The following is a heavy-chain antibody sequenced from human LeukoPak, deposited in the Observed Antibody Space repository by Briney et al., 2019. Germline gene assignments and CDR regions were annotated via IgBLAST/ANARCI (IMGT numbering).Heavy chain of an antibody. V-gene: IGHV3-23*01. CDR1: GFTFSSYA. Sequence: PGGSLRLSCAASGFTFSSYAMSWVRQAPGKGLELVSAISGSGGSTYYADSVKGRFTISRDNSKNTLYLQMNSLRAEDTAVYYCAKDLDYYGSGSDPVFDYWGQGTLVTVSS. CDR3: AKDLDYYGSGSDPVFDY. D-gene: IGHD3-10*01. CDR2: ISGSGGST. J-gene: IGHJ4*02.